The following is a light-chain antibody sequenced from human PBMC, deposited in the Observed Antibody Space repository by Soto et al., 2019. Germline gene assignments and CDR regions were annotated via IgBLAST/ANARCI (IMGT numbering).Light chain of an antibody. CDR2: GAS. CDR1: QSVSSSY. V-gene: IGKV3-20*01. J-gene: IGKJ1*01. CDR3: QQYGASPEA. Sequence: EIVLTQSPVTLSSSPGERATLSCRASQSVSSSYLAWYQQKPGQAPRLLIYGASSRATGVPDRFSGSGSGTDFTLTISRLEPEDFAVYYCQQYGASPEAFGQGTKVDIK.